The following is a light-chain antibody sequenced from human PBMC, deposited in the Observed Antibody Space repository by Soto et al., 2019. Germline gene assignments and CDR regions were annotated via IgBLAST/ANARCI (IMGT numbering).Light chain of an antibody. V-gene: IGLV2-23*01. Sequence: QSVLTQPASVSGSPGQSITISCTGTSSDVGSYNLVCWYQQHPGKAPKLIIYEANKRPSGISNRFSGSESGNTASLTISGLQPEDEADYYCCSYASRDTYVFGTGTKVTVL. CDR3: CSYASRDTYV. J-gene: IGLJ1*01. CDR2: EAN. CDR1: SSDVGSYNL.